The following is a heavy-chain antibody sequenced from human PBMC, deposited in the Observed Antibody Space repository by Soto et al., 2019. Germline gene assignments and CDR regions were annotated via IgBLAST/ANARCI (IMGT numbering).Heavy chain of an antibody. J-gene: IGHJ4*02. D-gene: IGHD1-1*01. Sequence: GGSLRLSCTDSGFSFNTYVMDWVRQAPGKGLEWVARILYDGSKEYYADPVKGRFTISRDNSKNTLYLQMDRLRVEDTAVYYCVRDNNWSYDYWGQGILVTVSS. V-gene: IGHV3-30*03. CDR1: GFSFNTYV. CDR2: ILYDGSKE. CDR3: VRDNNWSYDY.